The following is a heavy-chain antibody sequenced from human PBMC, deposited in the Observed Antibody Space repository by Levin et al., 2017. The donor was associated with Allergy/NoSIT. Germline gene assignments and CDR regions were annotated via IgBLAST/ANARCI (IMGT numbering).Heavy chain of an antibody. CDR1: GFAFSYSV. D-gene: IGHD5-18*01. V-gene: IGHV3-30-3*01. CDR2: ISNDGSNK. J-gene: IGHJ4*02. CDR3: ARQGWVQLWFLDY. Sequence: LSLPCAPSGFAFSYSVMHWVRQAPGKGLEWVAVISNDGSNKYYADAVKGRFTISRDNSKNMVYLQMNSLRSEDTAVYYCARQGWVQLWFLDYWGQGTLVTVSS.